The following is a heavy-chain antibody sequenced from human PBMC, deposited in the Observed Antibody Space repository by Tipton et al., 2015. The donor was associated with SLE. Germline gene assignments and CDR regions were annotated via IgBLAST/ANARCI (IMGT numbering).Heavy chain of an antibody. J-gene: IGHJ5*01. CDR2: ISYDGAHT. CDR1: GFTFSSYS. D-gene: IGHD4/OR15-4a*01. Sequence: SLRLSCAASGFTFSSYSLSWVRQIPGRGLEWLALISYDGAHTFYADSVKGRFTISRDNSKSTLYLQMNTVKFDDAAVFYCARSSRESETMVTRFDSWGQGTLVTVSS. V-gene: IGHV3-30*04. CDR3: ARSSRESETMVTRFDS.